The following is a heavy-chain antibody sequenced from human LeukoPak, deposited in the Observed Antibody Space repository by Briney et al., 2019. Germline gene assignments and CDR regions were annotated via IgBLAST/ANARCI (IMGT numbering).Heavy chain of an antibody. Sequence: SQTLSLTCTVSGGSISSGSYYWSWIRQPPGKGLEFIGYIAASGTTKHNSSLKSRVTISMDTSKNQFSLELTSVTAADTAVYYCARSPYFEGFDYWGQGTLVIVSS. CDR1: GGSISSGSYY. CDR3: ARSPYFEGFDY. J-gene: IGHJ4*02. V-gene: IGHV4-61*09. D-gene: IGHD3-9*01. CDR2: IAASGTT.